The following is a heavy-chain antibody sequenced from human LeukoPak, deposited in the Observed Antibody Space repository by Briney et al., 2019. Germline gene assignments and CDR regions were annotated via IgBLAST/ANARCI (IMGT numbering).Heavy chain of an antibody. J-gene: IGHJ5*02. CDR3: ARDQMGFDP. Sequence: SQTLSLTCAISGDSVSINTAAWNWIRQSPSRGLEWLGRTYYRSKWYSDYAVSVKSRMIINPDTSKNQFSLQLKFVTPEDTAFYYCARDQMGFDPWGQGILVTVSS. V-gene: IGHV6-1*01. CDR1: GDSVSINTAA. CDR2: TYYRSKWYS.